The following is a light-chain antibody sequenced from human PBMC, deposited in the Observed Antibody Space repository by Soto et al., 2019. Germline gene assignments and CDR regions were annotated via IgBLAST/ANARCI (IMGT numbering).Light chain of an antibody. CDR1: QSVSNDF. Sequence: EIVLTQSPGILSLSPGQRVTLSCRASQSVSNDFLAWYQQKPGQAPRLLIYGASTRATDVPDRFSGSGSGAEFTLTISSLQSEDFAVYYCQQYNSWPRTFGQGTKVDIK. CDR2: GAS. V-gene: IGKV3D-15*01. J-gene: IGKJ1*01. CDR3: QQYNSWPRT.